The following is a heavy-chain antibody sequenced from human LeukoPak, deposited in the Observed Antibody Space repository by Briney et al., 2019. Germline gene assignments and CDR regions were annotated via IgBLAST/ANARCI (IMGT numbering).Heavy chain of an antibody. Sequence: ETLSLTCAVYGGSFSGYYWSWIRQPPGKGLEWIGEINHSGSTNYNPSLKSRVTISVDTSKNQFSLKLSSVTAADTAVYYCARWRWLQFFDYWGQGTLVTVSS. CDR1: GGSFSGYY. CDR2: INHSGST. V-gene: IGHV4-34*01. CDR3: ARWRWLQFFDY. J-gene: IGHJ4*02. D-gene: IGHD5-24*01.